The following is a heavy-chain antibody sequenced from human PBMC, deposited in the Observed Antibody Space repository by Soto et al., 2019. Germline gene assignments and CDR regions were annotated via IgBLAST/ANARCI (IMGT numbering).Heavy chain of an antibody. CDR2: ISYDGSNK. CDR1: GFTFSSYG. J-gene: IGHJ6*02. D-gene: IGHD3-22*01. CDR3: ATTEHYYDSSGYPPAYYYYGMDV. Sequence: PGGSLRLSCAASGFTFSSYGMHWVRQAPGKGLEWVAVISYDGSNKYYADSVKGRFTISRDNSKNTLYLQMNSLRAEDTAVYYCATTEHYYDSSGYPPAYYYYGMDVWRQGTTVTVSS. V-gene: IGHV3-30*03.